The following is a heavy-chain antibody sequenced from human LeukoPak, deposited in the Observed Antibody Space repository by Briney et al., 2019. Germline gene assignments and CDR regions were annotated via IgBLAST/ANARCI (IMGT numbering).Heavy chain of an antibody. D-gene: IGHD1-26*01. V-gene: IGHV4-38-2*01. CDR3: ARGEQSGSFSDY. J-gene: IGHJ4*02. CDR2: IYHSGST. Sequence: SETLSLTCVVSGYSISSGYYWGWIRQPPGKGLEWIGSIYHSGSTYYNPSLKSRVTISVDTSKNQFSLKLSSVTAADTAVYYCARGEQSGSFSDYWGQGTLVTVSS. CDR1: GYSISSGYY.